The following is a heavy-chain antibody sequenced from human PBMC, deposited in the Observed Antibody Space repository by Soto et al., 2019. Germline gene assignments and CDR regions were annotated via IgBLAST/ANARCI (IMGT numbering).Heavy chain of an antibody. V-gene: IGHV1-69*04. Sequence: SVKVSCQASGGTFSSYTISWVRQAPGQGLEWMGRIIPILGIANYAQKFQGRVTITADKSTSTAYMELSSLRSEDTAVYYCARDRNDFWSGYLWGQGTLVTVSS. CDR1: GGTFSSYT. D-gene: IGHD3-3*01. CDR2: IIPILGIA. J-gene: IGHJ4*02. CDR3: ARDRNDFWSGYL.